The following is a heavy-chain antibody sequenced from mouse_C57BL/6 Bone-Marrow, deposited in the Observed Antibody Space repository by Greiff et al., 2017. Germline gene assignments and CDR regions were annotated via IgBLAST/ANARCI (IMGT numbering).Heavy chain of an antibody. CDR2: IWSGGST. D-gene: IGHD2-1*01. CDR3: AREQVYGNYGSFYWYFDV. Sequence: VMLVESGPGLVQPSQSLSITCTVSGFSLTSYGVHWVRQSPGKGLEWLGVIWSGGSTDYNAAFISRLSISKDNSKSQVFFKMNSLQADATAIYYCAREQVYGNYGSFYWYFDVWGTGTTVTVSS. J-gene: IGHJ1*03. V-gene: IGHV2-2*01. CDR1: GFSLTSYG.